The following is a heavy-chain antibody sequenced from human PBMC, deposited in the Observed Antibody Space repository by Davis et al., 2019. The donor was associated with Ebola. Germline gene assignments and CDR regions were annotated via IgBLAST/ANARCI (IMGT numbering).Heavy chain of an antibody. CDR1: GGSISSYY. J-gene: IGHJ4*02. Sequence: MPSETLSLTCTVSGGSISSYYWSWIRQPPGKGLEWIGYIYYTGSTNYSPSLKSRVTISVDASKNQFSLKLSSVTAADTAVYYCARDISYWGQGTLVTVSS. CDR2: IYYTGST. CDR3: ARDISY. V-gene: IGHV4-59*01.